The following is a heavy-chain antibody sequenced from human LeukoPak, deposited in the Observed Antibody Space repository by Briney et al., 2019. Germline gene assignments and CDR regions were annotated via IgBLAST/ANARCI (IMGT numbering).Heavy chain of an antibody. CDR3: ASDQRGCSGGSCYSRAFDI. J-gene: IGHJ3*02. V-gene: IGHV3-53*01. CDR1: GFTVSSNY. Sequence: GGSLRLSCAVSGFTVSSNYMSWVRQAPGKGLEWVSVIYSGSSTYYADSVKGRFTISRDNSKNTLYLQMNSLRAEDTAVYYCASDQRGCSGGSCYSRAFDIWGQGTMVTVSS. D-gene: IGHD2-15*01. CDR2: IYSGSST.